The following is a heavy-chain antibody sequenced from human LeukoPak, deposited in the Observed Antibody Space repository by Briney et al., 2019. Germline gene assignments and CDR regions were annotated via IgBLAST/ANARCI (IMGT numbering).Heavy chain of an antibody. CDR2: IRYDGSNK. V-gene: IGHV3-30*02. Sequence: EGSLRLSCAASGFTFSSYGMHWVRQAPGKGLEWVAFIRYDGSNKYYADSVKGRFTISRDNSKNTLYLQMNSLRAEDTAVYYCAKDGSSSWYYYYYMDVWGKGTTVTVSS. CDR3: AKDGSSSWYYYYYMDV. J-gene: IGHJ6*03. D-gene: IGHD6-13*01. CDR1: GFTFSSYG.